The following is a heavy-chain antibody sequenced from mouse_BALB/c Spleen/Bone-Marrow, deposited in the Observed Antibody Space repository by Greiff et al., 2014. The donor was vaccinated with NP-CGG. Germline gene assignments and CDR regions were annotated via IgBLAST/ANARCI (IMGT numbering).Heavy chain of an antibody. D-gene: IGHD1-1*01. CDR1: GFTFSGFG. CDR3: ARPFTTVVATVFAY. J-gene: IGHJ3*01. V-gene: IGHV5-6*01. CDR2: IGVGGTYT. Sequence: EVQLVESGGDLVKPGGSLKLSCAASGFTFSGFGMSWVRQSPDKRLEWVATIGVGGTYTYYPDSVKGRFTISRDKAKNTLYLRMSSLKSEDTAMYYCARPFTTVVATVFAYWGQGTLVTVSA.